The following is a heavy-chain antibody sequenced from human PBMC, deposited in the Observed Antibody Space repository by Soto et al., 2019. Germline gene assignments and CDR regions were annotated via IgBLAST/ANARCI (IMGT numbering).Heavy chain of an antibody. J-gene: IGHJ4*02. CDR1: GFTFSSYE. CDR2: ISTTGSTI. Sequence: EAQLVESGGGLVQPGGSLRLSCAGSGFTFSSYEMNWVRQAQGKGLEWVSYISTTGSTIYYADSVRGRFTISRDNAKNSLYLQMNSLRAEDTAIYYCARNSGDYEVYWGQGTLVTVSS. V-gene: IGHV3-48*03. D-gene: IGHD4-17*01. CDR3: ARNSGDYEVY.